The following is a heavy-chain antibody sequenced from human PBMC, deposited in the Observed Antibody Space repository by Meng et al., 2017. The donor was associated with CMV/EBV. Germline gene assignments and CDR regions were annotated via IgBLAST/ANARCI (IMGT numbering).Heavy chain of an antibody. Sequence: ASVKISCKASGYTFTSYDINWVRQATGQGLEWMGWMNPNSGNTGYAQKFQGRVTMTRNTSISTAYMELSSLRSEDTAVYYCASVPPGRPVIMAYWGQGTLVTVST. V-gene: IGHV1-8*01. CDR3: ASVPPGRPVIMAY. CDR2: MNPNSGNT. J-gene: IGHJ4*02. D-gene: IGHD3-9*01. CDR1: GYTFTSYD.